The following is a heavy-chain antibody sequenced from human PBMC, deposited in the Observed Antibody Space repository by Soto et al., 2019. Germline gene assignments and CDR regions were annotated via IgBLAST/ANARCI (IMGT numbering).Heavy chain of an antibody. J-gene: IGHJ6*02. V-gene: IGHV1-8*01. CDR3: ERGIGAVRGVIMYIYYYYGMDV. D-gene: IGHD3-10*01. Sequence: ASVKVSCKASGYTFTSYDINWVRQATGQGLEWMGWMNPNSGNTGYAQKFQGRVTMTRNTSISTAYMELSSLRSEDTAVYYCERGIGAVRGVIMYIYYYYGMDVWGQGTSVTVSS. CDR2: MNPNSGNT. CDR1: GYTFTSYD.